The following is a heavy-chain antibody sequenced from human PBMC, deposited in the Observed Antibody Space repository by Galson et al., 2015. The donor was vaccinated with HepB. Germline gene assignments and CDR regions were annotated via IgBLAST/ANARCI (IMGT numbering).Heavy chain of an antibody. V-gene: IGHV1-46*04. CDR3: ARTEGFGETPHYYHGVDV. CDR1: GYTFTSYY. Sequence: SVKVSCKASGYTFTSYYMHWVRQAPGQGLEWMGIINPSGGSTSYAQKLQGRVTMTRDTSTSTVFMDLISLTSEDTAVYYCARTEGFGETPHYYHGVDVWGQGTTVTVSS. D-gene: IGHD3-10*01. CDR2: INPSGGST. J-gene: IGHJ6*02.